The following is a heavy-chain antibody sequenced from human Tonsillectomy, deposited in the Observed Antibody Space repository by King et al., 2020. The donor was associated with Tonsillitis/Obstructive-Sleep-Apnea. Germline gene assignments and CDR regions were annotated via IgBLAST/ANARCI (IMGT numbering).Heavy chain of an antibody. J-gene: IGHJ6*03. Sequence: VQLVESGAEVKKPGASVKVSCKASGYTFTDYGVTWVRQAPGQGLEWRGWISAYNGNRNYAQKLQGRVTMTTDTSTRTAYMELSSLRSDDTAVYYCAGGYYGSGTGKYMDVWGKGATVTVSS. D-gene: IGHD3-10*01. V-gene: IGHV1-18*01. CDR1: GYTFTDYG. CDR3: AGGYYGSGTGKYMDV. CDR2: ISAYNGNR.